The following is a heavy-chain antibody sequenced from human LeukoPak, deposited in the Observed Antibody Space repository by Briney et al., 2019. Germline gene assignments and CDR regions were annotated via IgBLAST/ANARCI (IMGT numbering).Heavy chain of an antibody. J-gene: IGHJ5*02. V-gene: IGHV3-21*01. CDR2: ISSSSSYI. CDR1: GFTFRSYS. CDR3: ARDTLGAAGPDWFDP. Sequence: GGSLRLSCAASGFTFRSYSMNWVRQAPGKGLEWVSSISSSSSYIYYADSVKGRFTISRDNAKNSLYLQMNSLRAEDTAVCYCARDTLGAAGPDWFDPWGQGTLVTVSS.